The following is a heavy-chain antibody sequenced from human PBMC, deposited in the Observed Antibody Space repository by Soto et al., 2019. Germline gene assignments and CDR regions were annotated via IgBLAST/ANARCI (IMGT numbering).Heavy chain of an antibody. Sequence: QVQLVQSGAEVKKPGASVKVSCKASGYTFTSYGISWVRQAPGQGLEWMGWISAYNGNTNYAQKLQGRVTMTTDTATSTAYMELRSLRSDDTAVYYCARDLLYGDYRGDRFDPWGQGTLVTVSS. CDR2: ISAYNGNT. J-gene: IGHJ5*02. CDR3: ARDLLYGDYRGDRFDP. V-gene: IGHV1-18*01. D-gene: IGHD4-17*01. CDR1: GYTFTSYG.